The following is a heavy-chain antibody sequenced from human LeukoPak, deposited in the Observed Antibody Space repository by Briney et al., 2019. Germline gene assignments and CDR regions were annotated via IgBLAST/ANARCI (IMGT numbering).Heavy chain of an antibody. CDR2: INPSGGST. Sequence: ASVKVSCKVSGYTFTGYYLHWVRQAPGQGLEWMGIINPSGGSTSYAQKFQGRVTMTRDTSTSTVYMELSSLRSEDTAVYYCARANYGDMSYWGQGTLVTVSS. J-gene: IGHJ4*02. CDR3: ARANYGDMSY. V-gene: IGHV1-46*01. D-gene: IGHD4-17*01. CDR1: GYTFTGYY.